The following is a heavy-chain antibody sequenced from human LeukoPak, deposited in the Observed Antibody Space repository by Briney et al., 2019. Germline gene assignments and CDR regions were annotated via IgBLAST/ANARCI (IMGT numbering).Heavy chain of an antibody. CDR3: ARTISGYSAQG. D-gene: IGHD5-12*01. Sequence: PSETLSLTCTVSGGSISSSSDYWGWIRQPPGKGLEWIGSLYYSGSTYYNPSLKSRVIISVDTSKNQFSLKLSSVTAADTAVYYCARTISGYSAQGWGQGTLVTVSS. J-gene: IGHJ4*02. V-gene: IGHV4-39*01. CDR1: GGSISSSSDY. CDR2: LYYSGST.